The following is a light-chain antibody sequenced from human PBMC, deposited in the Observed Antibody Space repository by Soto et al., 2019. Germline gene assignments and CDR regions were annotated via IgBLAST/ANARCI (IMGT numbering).Light chain of an antibody. Sequence: QSVLTQPPSVSAAPGQKVTISCSGSRSNIGRNYVSWYQQLPGTAPRLLIYDNNKRPSGIPDRFSGSKSGTSATLDIAGLQTGDEDVDYCGTWDSSLSSGPYVFGPGTKLTVL. CDR2: DNN. V-gene: IGLV1-51*01. J-gene: IGLJ1*01. CDR1: RSNIGRNY. CDR3: GTWDSSLSSGPYV.